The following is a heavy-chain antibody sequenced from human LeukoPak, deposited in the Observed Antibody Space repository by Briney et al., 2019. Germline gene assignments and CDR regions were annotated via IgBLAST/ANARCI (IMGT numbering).Heavy chain of an antibody. V-gene: IGHV3-15*01. Sequence: GGSLRLSCATSGFTISNVWMSWVRQAPGKGLEWVGRIRSKGEGGTTDYSEPVNGRFTISRDESRSMLYLQMNSLKTEDTAIYYCATGGHYGGSWGQGTLVIVSS. CDR2: IRSKGEGGTT. J-gene: IGHJ4*02. D-gene: IGHD3-16*01. CDR3: ATGGHYGGS. CDR1: GFTISNVW.